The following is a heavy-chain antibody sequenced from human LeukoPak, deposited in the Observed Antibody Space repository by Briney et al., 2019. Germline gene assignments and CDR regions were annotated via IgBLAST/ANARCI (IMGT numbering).Heavy chain of an antibody. D-gene: IGHD3-10*01. V-gene: IGHV1-8*01. CDR2: MNSNSGNT. Sequence: ASVMVSCRASGYSITSYDINWVRQAAGQGFEWVGWMNSNSGNTGYARKFQGRVTLTRDTSINTAYMEVNSLTSEDTAVYYCARGGTLVRGVAIPYGMDVWGQGTTVTVSS. CDR3: ARGGTLVRGVAIPYGMDV. CDR1: GYSITSYD. J-gene: IGHJ6*02.